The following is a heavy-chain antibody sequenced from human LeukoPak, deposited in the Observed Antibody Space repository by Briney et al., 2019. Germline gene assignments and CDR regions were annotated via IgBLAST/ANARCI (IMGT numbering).Heavy chain of an antibody. CDR1: GGSFSGYY. J-gene: IGHJ4*02. V-gene: IGHV4-34*01. CDR2: INHSGST. CDR3: ARGRPSLDDFWSGYPKYYFDY. Sequence: SETLSLTCAVYGGSFSGYYWSWIRQPPGKGLEWIGEINHSGSTNYNPSLKSRVTISVDTSKNQFSLKLSSVTAADTAVYYCARGRPSLDDFWSGYPKYYFDYWGQGTLVTVSS. D-gene: IGHD3-3*01.